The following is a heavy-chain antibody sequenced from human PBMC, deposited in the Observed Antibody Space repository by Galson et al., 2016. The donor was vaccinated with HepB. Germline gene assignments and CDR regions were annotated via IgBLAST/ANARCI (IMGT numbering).Heavy chain of an antibody. D-gene: IGHD3-10*01. Sequence: SLRLSCAASAFTFSTYGIHWVRQAPGKGLEWVAVISYDGSKKYYADSVKGRFTISRDNSKNTLYLQMNSLRTEDTAVYYCAKDPYYYGSGSYYFDYWGQGTLVTVSS. J-gene: IGHJ4*02. CDR2: ISYDGSKK. CDR1: AFTFSTYG. CDR3: AKDPYYYGSGSYYFDY. V-gene: IGHV3-30*18.